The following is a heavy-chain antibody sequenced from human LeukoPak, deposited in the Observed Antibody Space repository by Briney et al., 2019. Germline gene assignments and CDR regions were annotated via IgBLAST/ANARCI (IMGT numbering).Heavy chain of an antibody. CDR3: AKEYDSGGYGANFDY. J-gene: IGHJ4*02. CDR1: KFTFSNYG. D-gene: IGHD3-10*01. Sequence: GGSLRLSCTASKFTFSNYGMQWVRQAPGKGLEWVAVVSSDGGTKYYADSVKGRFTISRDNSRNTRYLQMSSLRAEDTAVYYCAKEYDSGGYGANFDYWGQGTLVTVSS. V-gene: IGHV3-30*18. CDR2: VSSDGGTK.